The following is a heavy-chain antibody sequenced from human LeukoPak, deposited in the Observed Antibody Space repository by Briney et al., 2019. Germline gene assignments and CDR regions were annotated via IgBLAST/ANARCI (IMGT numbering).Heavy chain of an antibody. D-gene: IGHD7-27*01. CDR1: GYTFTSYY. CDR3: ARDLTGDTNAFDI. Sequence: ASVKVSCKASGYTFTSYYMHWVRQAPGQGLEWMGWMNPNSGNTGYAQKFQGRVTMTRNTSISTAYMELSSLRSEDTAVYYCARDLTGDTNAFDIWGQGTMVTVSS. J-gene: IGHJ3*02. CDR2: MNPNSGNT. V-gene: IGHV1-8*02.